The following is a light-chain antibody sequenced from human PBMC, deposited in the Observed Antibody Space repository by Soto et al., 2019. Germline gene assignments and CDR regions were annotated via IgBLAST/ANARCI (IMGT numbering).Light chain of an antibody. V-gene: IGKV1-5*01. CDR3: QQYETFSGT. CDR2: DAS. Sequence: DIQMTQSPSTLPASVGDRVTITFRASQGISSWLAWYQQKPGEAPKLLIYDASALPRGVPSRFSGSGSGTKFTLTIASLQPDDFATYYCQQYETFSGTFGPGTKVDIK. J-gene: IGKJ1*01. CDR1: QGISSW.